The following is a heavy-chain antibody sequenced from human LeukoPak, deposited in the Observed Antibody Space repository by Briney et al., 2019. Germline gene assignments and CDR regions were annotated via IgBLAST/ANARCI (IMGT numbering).Heavy chain of an antibody. CDR3: ARATMVRGETSPAFDI. J-gene: IGHJ3*02. Sequence: PGGSLRLSCAASEFTFSSYGMHWVRQAPGKGLEWVAVIWYDGSNKYYADSVKGRFTISRDNSKNTLYLQMNSLRAEDTAVYYCARATMVRGETSPAFDIWGQGTMVTVSS. CDR1: EFTFSSYG. V-gene: IGHV3-33*08. CDR2: IWYDGSNK. D-gene: IGHD3-10*01.